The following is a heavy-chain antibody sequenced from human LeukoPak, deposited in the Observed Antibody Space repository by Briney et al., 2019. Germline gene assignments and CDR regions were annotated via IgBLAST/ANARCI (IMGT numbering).Heavy chain of an antibody. V-gene: IGHV4-34*01. J-gene: IGHJ3*02. CDR1: GGSFSGYY. D-gene: IGHD2-15*01. CDR3: ASEYCSGGSCYLHAFDI. CDR2: INHSGST. Sequence: KPSETLSLTCAVYGGSFSGYYWSWIRQPPGKGLEWIGEINHSGSTNYNPSLKSRVTISVDTSKNQFSLKLSSVTAADTAVYYCASEYCSGGSCYLHAFDIWGQGTMVTVSS.